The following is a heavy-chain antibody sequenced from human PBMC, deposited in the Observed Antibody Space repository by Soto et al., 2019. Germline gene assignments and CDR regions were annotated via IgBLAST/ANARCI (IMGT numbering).Heavy chain of an antibody. Sequence: SETLSLTCTVSGGSISSYYWSWIRQPPGKGLEWIGYIYYSGSTNYNPSLKSRVTISVDTSKNQFSLKLSSVTAADTAVYYCARSGYSSGWYYFDFCGQGTRVTVAS. V-gene: IGHV4-59*01. CDR1: GGSISSYY. CDR2: IYYSGST. CDR3: ARSGYSSGWYYFDF. J-gene: IGHJ4*02. D-gene: IGHD6-19*01.